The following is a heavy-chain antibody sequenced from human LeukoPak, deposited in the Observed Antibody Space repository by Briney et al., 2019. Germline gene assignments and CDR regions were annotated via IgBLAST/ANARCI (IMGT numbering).Heavy chain of an antibody. Sequence: PGGSLRLSCAASGFTFSSYAMSWVRQAQGKGLEWVSAISGSGGSTYYADSVKGRFTISRNNSKNTLYLQMNSLRAEDTAVYYCAKLSRSGYYYFDYWGQGTLVTVSS. D-gene: IGHD3-22*01. CDR1: GFTFSSYA. CDR3: AKLSRSGYYYFDY. V-gene: IGHV3-23*01. CDR2: ISGSGGST. J-gene: IGHJ4*02.